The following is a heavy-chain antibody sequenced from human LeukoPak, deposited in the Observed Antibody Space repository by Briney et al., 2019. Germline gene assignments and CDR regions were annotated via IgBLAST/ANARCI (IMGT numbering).Heavy chain of an antibody. CDR1: GFTFGNYA. V-gene: IGHV3-11*01. J-gene: IGHJ4*02. CDR2: ISSSGTSL. Sequence: PGGSLRLSCAASGFTFGNYAMSWIRQAPGKGLEWVSSISSSGTSLYYADSVKGRFTISRDNAKNSLNLQMNRLRAEDTAVYYCARGDVHATLPFDYWGQGTLATVAS. D-gene: IGHD3-16*01. CDR3: ARGDVHATLPFDY.